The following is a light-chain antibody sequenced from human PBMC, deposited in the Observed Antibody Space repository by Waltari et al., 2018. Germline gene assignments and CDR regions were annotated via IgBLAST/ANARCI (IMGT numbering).Light chain of an antibody. CDR2: DDS. CDR3: HVWDTRTDHVV. CDR1: DLGTRS. J-gene: IGLJ2*01. V-gene: IGLV3-21*03. Sequence: SYVLTQPPSVSVAPGKTARIPCGGNDLGTRSVHWYQQKPGQAPVPVVFDDSDRPSGIPERFSGSNSANTATLTISRVEAGDEADYYCHVWDTRTDHVVFGGGTKLTVL.